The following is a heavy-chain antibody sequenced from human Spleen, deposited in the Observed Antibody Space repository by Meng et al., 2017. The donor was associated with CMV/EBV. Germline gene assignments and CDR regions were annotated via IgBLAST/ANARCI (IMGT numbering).Heavy chain of an antibody. D-gene: IGHD4-11*01. CDR3: ARADEMTTATMSSSGLDY. V-gene: IGHV1-46*01. CDR1: YTLTSYY. Sequence: YTLTSYYMHWGRQAPGQGLEWMGIINPSGGSTSYAQKFQGRVTMTRDTSTSTVYMELSSLRSEDTAVYYCARADEMTTATMSSSGLDYWGQGTLVTVSS. CDR2: INPSGGST. J-gene: IGHJ4*02.